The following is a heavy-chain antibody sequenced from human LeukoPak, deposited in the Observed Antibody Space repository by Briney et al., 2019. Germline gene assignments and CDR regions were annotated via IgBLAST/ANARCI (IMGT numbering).Heavy chain of an antibody. CDR3: ARDSPFIAAAGTGDWFDP. D-gene: IGHD6-13*01. V-gene: IGHV4-4*07. J-gene: IGHJ5*02. Sequence: SETLSLTCTVSGGSISSYYWSWIRQPAGKGLEWIGRIYTSGSTNYNPSLKSRVTMSVDTSKNQLSLKLSSVTAADTAVYYCARDSPFIAAAGTGDWFDPWGQGTLVTVSS. CDR2: IYTSGST. CDR1: GGSISSYY.